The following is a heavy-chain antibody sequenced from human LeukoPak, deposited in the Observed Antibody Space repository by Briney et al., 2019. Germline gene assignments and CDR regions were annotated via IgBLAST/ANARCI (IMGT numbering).Heavy chain of an antibody. V-gene: IGHV5-51*01. CDR3: ARRGLAAAGSYYYYYMDV. CDR2: IYPGDSDT. D-gene: IGHD6-13*01. Sequence: GESLKISCKGSGYSFTSYWIGWVREMPGKGLEWMGIIYPGDSDTRYSPSFQGQVTISADKSISTAYLQWSSLKASDTAMYYCARRGLAAAGSYYYYYMDVWGKGTTVTVSS. J-gene: IGHJ6*03. CDR1: GYSFTSYW.